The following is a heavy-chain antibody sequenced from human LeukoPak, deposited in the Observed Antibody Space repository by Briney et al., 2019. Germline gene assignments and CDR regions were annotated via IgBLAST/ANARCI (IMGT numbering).Heavy chain of an antibody. D-gene: IGHD3-3*01. CDR3: ARDSYYDFWSGYYGLDY. CDR2: INPSSGST. V-gene: IGHV1-46*01. Sequence: EASVKVSCKASGYTFTSYYMHWVRQAPGQGLEWMGIINPSSGSTSYAQKFQGRVTMTRDMSTSTVYMELSSLRSEDTAVYYCARDSYYDFWSGYYGLDYWGQGTLVTVSS. J-gene: IGHJ4*02. CDR1: GYTFTSYY.